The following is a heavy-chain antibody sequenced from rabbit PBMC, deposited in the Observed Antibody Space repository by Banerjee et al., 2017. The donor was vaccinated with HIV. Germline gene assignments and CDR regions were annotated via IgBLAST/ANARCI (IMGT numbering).Heavy chain of an antibody. Sequence: QSLEESGGDLVKPGASLTLTCTASGFSFSRNYYMCWVRQAPGKGLEWITCIGAGSSGTTYYASWAKGRFTISKTSSTTVTLQMTSLTAADTATYFCARSTSRSVYYYDGMDLWGPGTLVT. D-gene: IGHD1-1*01. CDR1: GFSFSRNYY. CDR2: IGAGSSGTT. V-gene: IGHV1S40*01. J-gene: IGHJ6*01. CDR3: ARSTSRSVYYYDGMDL.